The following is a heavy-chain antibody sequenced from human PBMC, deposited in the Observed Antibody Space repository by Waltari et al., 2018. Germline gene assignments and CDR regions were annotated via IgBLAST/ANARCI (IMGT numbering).Heavy chain of an antibody. CDR2: IYYSGNT. CDR3: ARHQDWVVVSATWFDP. CDR1: GGSIRSTNYY. D-gene: IGHD2-21*02. J-gene: IGHJ5*02. V-gene: IGHV4-39*01. Sequence: QLRLQESGPGLVKPSDTLSLTCTVSGGSIRSTNYYWGWIRQPPGKGLEWIGSIYYSGNTYYNPSLKSRVTMSADTSKNQFSLKLSSVTAADTAVYYCARHQDWVVVSATWFDPWGQGTLVTVSS.